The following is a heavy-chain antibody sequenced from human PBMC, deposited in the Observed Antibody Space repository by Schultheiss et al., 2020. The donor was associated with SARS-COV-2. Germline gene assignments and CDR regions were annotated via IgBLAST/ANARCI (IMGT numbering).Heavy chain of an antibody. Sequence: SETLSLTCAVSGYSISSGYYWGWIRQPPGKGLEWIGSIYHSGSTYYNPSLKSRVTISVDTSKNQFSLKLSSVTAADTAVYYCARGRDYYDSSGRDAFDIWGQGTMVTVSS. D-gene: IGHD3-22*01. J-gene: IGHJ3*02. CDR2: IYHSGST. V-gene: IGHV4-38-2*01. CDR3: ARGRDYYDSSGRDAFDI. CDR1: GYSISSGYY.